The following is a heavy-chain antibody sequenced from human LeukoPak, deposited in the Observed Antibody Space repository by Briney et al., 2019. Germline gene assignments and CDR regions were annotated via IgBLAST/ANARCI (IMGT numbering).Heavy chain of an antibody. CDR1: GFTFDDYV. Sequence: GGSLRLSCAASGFTFDDYVMNWVRQAPGKGLEWVSGISWNSGTIGYADSVKGRFTISRDNSKNTLYLQMNSLRAEDTAVYYCARDSELLPDYWGQGTLVTVSS. CDR3: ARDSELLPDY. D-gene: IGHD1-26*01. CDR2: ISWNSGTI. J-gene: IGHJ4*02. V-gene: IGHV3-9*01.